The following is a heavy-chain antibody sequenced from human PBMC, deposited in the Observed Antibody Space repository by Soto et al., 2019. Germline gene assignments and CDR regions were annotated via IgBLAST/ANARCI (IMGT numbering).Heavy chain of an antibody. CDR1: GFTFSDYC. D-gene: IGHD3-22*01. CDR3: AKDPADSSHYYYVY. Sequence: QPRGSFRLSCAASGFTFSDYCMHWVRQAPGKGLEGVAVISYDGSNKYCADSVKGRFTISRDNSKNTLYLQMNSLRAEDTAVYYCAKDPADSSHYYYVYWGEGTLVTGSS. V-gene: IGHV3-30*18. CDR2: ISYDGSNK. J-gene: IGHJ4*02.